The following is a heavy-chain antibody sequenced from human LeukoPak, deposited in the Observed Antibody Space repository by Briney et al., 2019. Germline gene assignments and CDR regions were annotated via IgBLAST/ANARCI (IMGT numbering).Heavy chain of an antibody. Sequence: ASVKVSCKASGYTLNNYAMNWVRQAPGQGLEWMGWINPNSGGTNYAQKFQGRVTMTTDTSTSTAYMELRSLRSDDTAVYYCARDAGWYYGSDPDYWGQGTLVTVSS. V-gene: IGHV1-2*02. CDR1: GYTLNNYA. CDR3: ARDAGWYYGSDPDY. D-gene: IGHD3-10*01. CDR2: INPNSGGT. J-gene: IGHJ4*02.